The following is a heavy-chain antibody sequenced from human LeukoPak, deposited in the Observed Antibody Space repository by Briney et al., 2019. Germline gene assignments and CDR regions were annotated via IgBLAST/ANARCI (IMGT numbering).Heavy chain of an antibody. CDR2: IYTSENT. CDR3: ARVTRPGNAILDY. CDR1: GDSISSNY. J-gene: IGHJ4*02. D-gene: IGHD2-21*01. Sequence: PSETLSLTCTVSGDSISSNYWSWIRQSAGKGLEWIGRIYTSENTIYNPSLKSRVTMSVDTSKNQFSLKVNSVTAADTAVYYCARVTRPGNAILDYWGQGTLVTVSS. V-gene: IGHV4-4*07.